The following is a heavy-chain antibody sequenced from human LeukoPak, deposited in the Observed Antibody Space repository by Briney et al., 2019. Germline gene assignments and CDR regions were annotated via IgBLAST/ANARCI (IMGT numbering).Heavy chain of an antibody. Sequence: PGGSLRLSCAASGFTFNNFEMSWVRQAPGKGLEWVSYISGGGSTIYYADSVKGRFTISGDNAKNSLYLQMNSMRAEDTAVYYCARDSGGAVAGTLDYWGQGTLVTVSS. CDR1: GFTFNNFE. V-gene: IGHV3-48*03. J-gene: IGHJ4*02. CDR3: ARDSGGAVAGTLDY. CDR2: ISGGGSTI. D-gene: IGHD6-13*01.